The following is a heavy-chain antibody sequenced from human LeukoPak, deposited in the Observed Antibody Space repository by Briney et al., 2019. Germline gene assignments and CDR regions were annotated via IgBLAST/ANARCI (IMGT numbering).Heavy chain of an antibody. D-gene: IGHD3-22*01. CDR1: GYTFSSYG. Sequence: ASVKVSCKASGYTFSSYGVNWVRQAPGQGLEWMGWVSPYNGDTNYAQKVQGRVTMTTDTSTSTAYMELRSLRSDDTAVYYCARIYYDSSGYSPYDYWGQGALVTVSS. J-gene: IGHJ4*02. V-gene: IGHV1-18*01. CDR2: VSPYNGDT. CDR3: ARIYYDSSGYSPYDY.